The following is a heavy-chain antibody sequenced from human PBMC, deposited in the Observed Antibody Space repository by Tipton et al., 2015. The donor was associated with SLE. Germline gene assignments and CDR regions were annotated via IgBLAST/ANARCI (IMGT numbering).Heavy chain of an antibody. CDR3: ARSGALVPAAITWLDP. J-gene: IGHJ5*02. D-gene: IGHD2-2*01. Sequence: TLSLTCTVSGGSISSYYWSWIRQPPGKGLEWIGNIYYRGTTNYNPSLKSRVTISVDTSKNHFSLNLNSVTAADTAVYYCARSGALVPAAITWLDPWGQGTLVTVSS. CDR1: GGSISSYY. CDR2: IYYRGTT. V-gene: IGHV4-59*12.